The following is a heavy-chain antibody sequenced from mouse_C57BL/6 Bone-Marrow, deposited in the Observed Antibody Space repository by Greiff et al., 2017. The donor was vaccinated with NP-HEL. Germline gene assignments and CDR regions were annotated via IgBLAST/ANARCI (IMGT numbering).Heavy chain of an antibody. CDR3: ARSGYYYGSSYLYYYAMDY. D-gene: IGHD1-1*01. J-gene: IGHJ4*01. CDR2: INPSSGYT. V-gene: IGHV1-7*01. CDR1: GYTFTSYW. Sequence: QVQLQQSGAELAKPGASVKLSCKASGYTFTSYWMHWVKQRPGQGLEWIGYINPSSGYTKYNQKFKDKATLTADKSSSTAYMQLSSLTYEDSAVYYCARSGYYYGSSYLYYYAMDYWGQGTSVTVSS.